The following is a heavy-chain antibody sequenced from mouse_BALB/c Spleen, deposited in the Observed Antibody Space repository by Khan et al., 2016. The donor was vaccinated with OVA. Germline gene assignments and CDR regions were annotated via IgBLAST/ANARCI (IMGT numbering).Heavy chain of an antibody. V-gene: IGHV3-2*02. J-gene: IGHJ2*01. CDR1: GYSITSGYG. CDR3: TRTARIKY. D-gene: IGHD1-2*01. CDR2: ISYSGST. Sequence: EVQLQESGPGLVKPSQSLSLTCTVTGYSITSGYGWNWIRQFPGNKLEWMGYISYSGSTNYNPSFKSRTSFTRDTSKNQFFLQLNSVTTEDTAAYYCTRTARIKYWGQGTILTVSA.